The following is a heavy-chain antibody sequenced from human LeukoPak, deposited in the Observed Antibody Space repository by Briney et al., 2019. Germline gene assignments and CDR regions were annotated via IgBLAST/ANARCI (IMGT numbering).Heavy chain of an antibody. D-gene: IGHD2-2*01. Sequence: GRSLRLSCAASGFTFDDYAMHWVRQALGKGLEWVSGISWNSGSIGYVDSVKGRFTISRDNAKNSLYLQMNSLRAEDTALYYCACQLLGEAFDIWGQGTMVTVSS. CDR1: GFTFDDYA. V-gene: IGHV3-9*01. CDR3: ACQLLGEAFDI. J-gene: IGHJ3*02. CDR2: ISWNSGSI.